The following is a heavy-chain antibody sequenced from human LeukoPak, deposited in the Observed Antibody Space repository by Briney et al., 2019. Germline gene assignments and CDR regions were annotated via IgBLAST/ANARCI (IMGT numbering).Heavy chain of an antibody. CDR1: GYTFTSYA. J-gene: IGHJ6*02. D-gene: IGHD3-3*01. CDR3: ARDRRYDFWSGYYLSYYYYGMDV. Sequence: ASVKVSCKASGYTFTSYAMNWVRQAPGQGLEWMGWINTNTRNPTYAQGFTGRFVFSLDTSVSTAYLQISSLKAEDTAVYYCARDRRYDFWSGYYLSYYYYGMDVWGQGTTVTVSS. V-gene: IGHV7-4-1*02. CDR2: INTNTRNP.